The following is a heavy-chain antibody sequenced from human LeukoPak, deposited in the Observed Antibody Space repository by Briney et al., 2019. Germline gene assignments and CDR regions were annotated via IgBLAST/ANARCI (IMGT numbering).Heavy chain of an antibody. V-gene: IGHV3-11*04. CDR1: GFTFSDYY. CDR3: ARDSRYDFWSGYEYNWFDP. CDR2: ISSSGSTI. Sequence: PGGSLRLSCAASGFTFSDYYMSWIRQAPGKGLEWVSYISSSGSTIYYADSVKGRFTISRDNAKNSLYLQMNSLRADDTAVYYCARDSRYDFWSGYEYNWFDPWGQGTLVTVSS. D-gene: IGHD3-3*01. J-gene: IGHJ5*02.